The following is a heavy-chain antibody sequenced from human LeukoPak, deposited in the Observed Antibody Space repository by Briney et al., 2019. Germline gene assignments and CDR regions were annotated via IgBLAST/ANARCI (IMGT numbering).Heavy chain of an antibody. V-gene: IGHV1-8*01. Sequence: ASVKVSCKASGYIFTSYDINWVRQATGQGLEWMGWMNPNSGNTGYAQKFQGRVTITRDTSITTAYMELSSLRSEDTAVYYCARRRDGYNSDWFGPWGQGTLDTVSS. CDR3: ARRRDGYNSDWFGP. CDR1: GYIFTSYD. CDR2: MNPNSGNT. J-gene: IGHJ5*02. D-gene: IGHD5-24*01.